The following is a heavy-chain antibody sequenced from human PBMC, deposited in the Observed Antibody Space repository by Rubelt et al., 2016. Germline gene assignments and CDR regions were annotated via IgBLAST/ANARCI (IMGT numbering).Heavy chain of an antibody. CDR2: IKYDGSAT. Sequence: GGSLRLSCAASGFTFSSYWMHWVRQVPGKGLVWVSEIKYDGSATNYADSGKGRFTISRDNSKNTLYLQMNSLRAEDTAVYYCARGGGGAWGQGTLVTVSS. D-gene: IGHD3-16*01. V-gene: IGHV3-74*01. CDR1: GFTFSSYW. J-gene: IGHJ4*02. CDR3: ARGGGGA.